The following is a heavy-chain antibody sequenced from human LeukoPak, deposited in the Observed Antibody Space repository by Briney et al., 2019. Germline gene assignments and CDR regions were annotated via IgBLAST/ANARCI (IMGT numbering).Heavy chain of an antibody. Sequence: ASVTVSCKASGYTFTGYYMHWVRQAPGQGLEWMGWINPNSGGTNYAQKFQGRVTMTRDTSISTAHMELSRLRSDDTAVYYCARDRRLTLRYFDWHLSNWFDPWGQGTLVTVSS. CDR1: GYTFTGYY. J-gene: IGHJ5*02. CDR2: INPNSGGT. D-gene: IGHD3-9*01. V-gene: IGHV1-2*02. CDR3: ARDRRLTLRYFDWHLSNWFDP.